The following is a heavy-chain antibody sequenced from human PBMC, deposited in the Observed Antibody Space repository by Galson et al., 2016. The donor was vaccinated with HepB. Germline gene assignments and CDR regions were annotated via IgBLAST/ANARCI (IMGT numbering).Heavy chain of an antibody. J-gene: IGHJ3*02. Sequence: SLRLSCAASGFIFSDYTMSWVRQAPGKGLEWVSSISVSSRYIYYGDSGRGRFTISRDNAKNSLYLQVNSLRAEDTAVYYCARLAFCGGDCYRINGVFDIWGQGTTVTVSS. CDR3: ARLAFCGGDCYRINGVFDI. CDR2: ISVSSRYI. D-gene: IGHD2-21*01. CDR1: GFIFSDYT. V-gene: IGHV3-21*06.